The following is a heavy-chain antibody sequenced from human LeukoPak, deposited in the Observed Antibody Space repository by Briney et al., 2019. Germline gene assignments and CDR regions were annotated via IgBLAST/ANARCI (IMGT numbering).Heavy chain of an antibody. CDR2: IKQDGSEK. D-gene: IGHD3-3*01. CDR1: GSTFSSYW. J-gene: IGHJ6*03. CDR3: AREGGYDFWSGHYYMDV. Sequence: GGSLRLSCAASGSTFSSYWMSWVRQAPGKGLEWVANIKQDGSEKYYVDSVKGRFTISRDNAKNSLYLQMNSLRAEDTAVYYCAREGGYDFWSGHYYMDVWGKGTTVTVSS. V-gene: IGHV3-7*01.